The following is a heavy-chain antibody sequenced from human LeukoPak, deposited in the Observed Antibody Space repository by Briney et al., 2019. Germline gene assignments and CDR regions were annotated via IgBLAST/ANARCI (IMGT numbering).Heavy chain of an antibody. D-gene: IGHD6-19*01. V-gene: IGHV3-30-3*01. CDR3: ARDHSVAVAGRYYYYYGMDV. CDR1: GFTFSSYA. Sequence: PGRSLRLSCAASGFTFSSYAMHWVRQAPGKGLEGVAVISYDGSNKYYADSVKGRFTISRDNSKNTLYLQMNSLRAEDTAVYYCARDHSVAVAGRYYYYYGMDVWGKGTTVTVSS. J-gene: IGHJ6*04. CDR2: ISYDGSNK.